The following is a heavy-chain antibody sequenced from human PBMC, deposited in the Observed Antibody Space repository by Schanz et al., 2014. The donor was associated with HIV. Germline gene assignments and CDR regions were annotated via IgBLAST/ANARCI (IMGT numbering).Heavy chain of an antibody. V-gene: IGHV3-33*08. CDR1: GFMFSTYA. J-gene: IGHJ3*02. D-gene: IGHD2-2*01. Sequence: QVQLVESGGGVVQPGRSLRLSCAASGFMFSTYAMHWVRQAPGKGLEWVAVTWYDGSNKYYADSVKGRFTISRDNSKNTLFLQMNSLRAEDTAVYFCARDVAGCSGTSCYSDAFDIWGQGTLVTVSS. CDR2: TWYDGSNK. CDR3: ARDVAGCSGTSCYSDAFDI.